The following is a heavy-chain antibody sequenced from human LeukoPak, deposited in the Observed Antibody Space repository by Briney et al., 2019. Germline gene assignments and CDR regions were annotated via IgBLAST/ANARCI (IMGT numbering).Heavy chain of an antibody. V-gene: IGHV1-3*01. CDR1: GYSFINNA. Sequence: ASVKVSCKASGYSFINNALHWVRLAPGQRLEWMGWINAASGDTEYSQNFQGRVTITRDTSASTAYMELSRLRSEDTAVYYCARPGFPHPVAVNPLGYWGQGTLVTVST. J-gene: IGHJ4*02. D-gene: IGHD6-19*01. CDR3: ARPGFPHPVAVNPLGY. CDR2: INAASGDT.